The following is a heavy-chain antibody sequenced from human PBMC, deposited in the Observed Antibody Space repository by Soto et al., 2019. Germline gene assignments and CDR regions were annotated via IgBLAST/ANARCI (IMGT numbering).Heavy chain of an antibody. CDR2: ISSSGSTI. CDR3: ARDRRYSYGHFDY. J-gene: IGHJ4*02. Sequence: GSLKLPCAPSGFPFSTYEMNWVRQAPGKGLELVSYISSSGSTIYYADSVKGRFTISRDNAKNSLYLQMNSLRAEDTAVYYCARDRRYSYGHFDYWGQGTLVTVSS. D-gene: IGHD5-18*01. CDR1: GFPFSTYE. V-gene: IGHV3-48*03.